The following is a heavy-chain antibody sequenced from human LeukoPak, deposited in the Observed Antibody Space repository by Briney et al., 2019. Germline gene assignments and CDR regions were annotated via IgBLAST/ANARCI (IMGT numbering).Heavy chain of an antibody. J-gene: IGHJ5*02. CDR2: ISPYNGDR. CDR3: ARLRLGESSLGFDP. CDR1: GYTFTNYA. V-gene: IGHV1-18*01. D-gene: IGHD3-16*02. Sequence: GASVKVSCKASGYTFTNYAITWMRQAPGQGPEWMGWISPYNGDRRDALKFQDRVTMTTDTSTTTAYMELRSLRSDDTAVYYCARLRLGESSLGFDPWGQGTLVTVSS.